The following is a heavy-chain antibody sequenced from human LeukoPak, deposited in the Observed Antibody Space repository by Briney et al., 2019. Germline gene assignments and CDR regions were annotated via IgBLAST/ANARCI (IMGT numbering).Heavy chain of an antibody. D-gene: IGHD3-9*01. CDR3: ARGTGPHWFDP. Sequence: SETLSLTCAVHGGSFSGYYWSWIRQPPGKGLEWIGEINHSGSTNYNPSLKSRVTISVDTSKNQFSLKLSSVTAADTAVYYCARGTGPHWFDPWGQGTLVTVSS. CDR1: GGSFSGYY. J-gene: IGHJ5*02. V-gene: IGHV4-34*01. CDR2: INHSGST.